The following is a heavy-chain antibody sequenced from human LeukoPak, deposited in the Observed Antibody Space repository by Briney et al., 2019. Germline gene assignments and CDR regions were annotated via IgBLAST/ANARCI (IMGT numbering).Heavy chain of an antibody. D-gene: IGHD3-22*01. Sequence: ASVKVSCKVSGYTLTELSMHWVRQAPGKGLEWMGGFDPEDGETIYAQKFQGRVTMTEDTSTDTAYMELSSLRSEGTAVYYCATALPPLRGAGCGYDSSGYYYCQAFDYWGQGTLVTVSS. J-gene: IGHJ4*02. V-gene: IGHV1-24*01. CDR2: FDPEDGET. CDR3: ATALPPLRGAGCGYDSSGYYYCQAFDY. CDR1: GYTLTELS.